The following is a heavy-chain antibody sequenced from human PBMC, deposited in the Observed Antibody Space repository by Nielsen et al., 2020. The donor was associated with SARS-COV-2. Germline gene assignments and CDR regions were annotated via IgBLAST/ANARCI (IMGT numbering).Heavy chain of an antibody. V-gene: IGHV4-31*03. D-gene: IGHD1-1*01. CDR1: GGSISSGGYY. CDR3: ARGVSTGYYYYYMDV. Sequence: LRLSCTVSGGSISSGGYYWSWIRQHPGKGLEWIGEINHSGSTNYNPSLKSRVTISVDTSKNQFSLKLSSVTAADTAVYYCARGVSTGYYYYYMDVWGKGTTVTVSS. CDR2: INHSGST. J-gene: IGHJ6*03.